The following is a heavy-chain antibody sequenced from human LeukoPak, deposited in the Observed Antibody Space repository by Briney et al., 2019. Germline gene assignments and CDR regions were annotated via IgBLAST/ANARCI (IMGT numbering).Heavy chain of an antibody. CDR2: IYHSGST. J-gene: IGHJ6*02. CDR3: ARERSFMGGYDIMDGGMDV. Sequence: SQTLSLTCAVSGGSISSGGYSWSWIRQPPGKGLEWIGDIYHSGSTYYNPSLKSRVTISVDRSKNQFSLKLSSVTAADTAVYYCARERSFMGGYDIMDGGMDVWGQGTTVTVSS. CDR1: GGSISSGGYS. V-gene: IGHV4-30-2*01. D-gene: IGHD5-12*01.